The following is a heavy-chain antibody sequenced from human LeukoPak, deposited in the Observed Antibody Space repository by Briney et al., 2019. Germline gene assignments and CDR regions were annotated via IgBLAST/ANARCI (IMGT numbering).Heavy chain of an antibody. Sequence: TGGSLRLSCAASGFTFSSYAMSWVRQAPGKGLEWVSAISGSGGSTYYADSVKGRFTISRDNSKNTLYLQMNSLRAEATAVYYCAKHSSGWSGWFDPWGQGTLVTVSS. D-gene: IGHD6-19*01. CDR2: ISGSGGST. J-gene: IGHJ5*02. CDR3: AKHSSGWSGWFDP. CDR1: GFTFSSYA. V-gene: IGHV3-23*01.